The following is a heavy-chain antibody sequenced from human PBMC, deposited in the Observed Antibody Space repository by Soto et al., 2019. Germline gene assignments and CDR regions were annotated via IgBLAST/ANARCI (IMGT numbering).Heavy chain of an antibody. CDR1: GFTFSSYA. J-gene: IGHJ4*02. V-gene: IGHV3-23*01. D-gene: IGHD5-12*01. CDR3: AKDRDSGYDSGYFDY. Sequence: EVQLLESGGVLVHPGGSLRLSCAASGFTFSSYAMSWVHQGPGKGLEWVAAISGSGGSRDYADSVKRWFTISRDNSKNTVYLQMNSLRAEDTAVYYCAKDRDSGYDSGYFDYWGQGTLVTVSS. CDR2: ISGSGGSR.